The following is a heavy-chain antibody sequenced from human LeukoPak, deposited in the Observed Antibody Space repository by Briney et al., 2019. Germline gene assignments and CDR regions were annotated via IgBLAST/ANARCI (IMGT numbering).Heavy chain of an antibody. CDR3: ARDSGMGAYNYGYEFRPMDV. V-gene: IGHV3-74*01. CDR2: INSDGSST. Sequence: GGSLRLSCAASGFTFSSYWMHWVRQAPGKGLVWVSRINSDGSSTSYADSVKGRFTISRDNAKNTLYLQMNSLRAEDTAVYYCARDSGMGAYNYGYEFRPMDVWGQGTTVTVSS. CDR1: GFTFSSYW. D-gene: IGHD5-18*01. J-gene: IGHJ6*02.